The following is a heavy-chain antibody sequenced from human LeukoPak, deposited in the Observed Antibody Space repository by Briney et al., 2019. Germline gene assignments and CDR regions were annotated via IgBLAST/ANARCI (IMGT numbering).Heavy chain of an antibody. CDR3: ARVLLAGTTDY. CDR2: MYYSGTT. CDR1: GGSISSNY. Sequence: PSETLSLTCTVSGGSISSNYWSLIRQPPGKGLEWIGYMYYSGTTKYNPSLKSRVTMSVDTSKNQFSLKLTSVTAADTAVYYCARVLLAGTTDYWGQGTLVTVSS. V-gene: IGHV4-59*01. J-gene: IGHJ4*02. D-gene: IGHD1-7*01.